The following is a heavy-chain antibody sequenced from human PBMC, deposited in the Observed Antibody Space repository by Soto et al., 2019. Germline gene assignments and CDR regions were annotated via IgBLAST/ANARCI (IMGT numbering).Heavy chain of an antibody. CDR3: AKDYGDYPGYDGFDV. V-gene: IGHV3-23*01. CDR2: VSASGAKT. CDR1: GFGFNYYA. J-gene: IGHJ3*01. D-gene: IGHD4-17*01. Sequence: QLLESGGGLVHPGGSLRLSCAASGFGFNYYAMTWVRQAAGKGLEWVSSVSASGAKTRYADSVKGRFTISRDNSKNTLHLQRNGLRAEDSATYYWAKDYGDYPGYDGFDVWGHGTMVTVSS.